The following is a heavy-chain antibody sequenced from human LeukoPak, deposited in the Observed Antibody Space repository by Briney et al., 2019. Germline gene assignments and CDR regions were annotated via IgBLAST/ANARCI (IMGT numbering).Heavy chain of an antibody. V-gene: IGHV3-74*01. D-gene: IGHD4-11*01. CDR3: VRDPSNSGNWFDL. CDR1: GFNLRDYW. CDR2: LGTDGTYT. Sequence: GGSLRLSCAASGFNLRDYWMHWVRQAPGKGLVWVSRLGTDGTYTNYADSVTGRFTISRDNAKNTLYLQMDSLRAEDTAFYYCVRDPSNSGNWFDLWGQGTLVTVSS. J-gene: IGHJ5*02.